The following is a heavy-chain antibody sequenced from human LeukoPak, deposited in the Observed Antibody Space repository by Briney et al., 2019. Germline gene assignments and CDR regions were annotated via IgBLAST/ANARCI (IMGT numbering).Heavy chain of an antibody. D-gene: IGHD3-22*01. CDR2: IRYDGSNK. CDR1: GFTFSSYG. Sequence: GRSLRLSCAASGFTFSSYGMHWVRQAPGKGLEWVAVIRYDGSNKYYADSVKGRFTISRDNSKNTLYLQMNSLRAEDTAVYYCAKDQARNYYDSSGFDYWGQGTLVTVSS. V-gene: IGHV3-33*06. CDR3: AKDQARNYYDSSGFDY. J-gene: IGHJ4*02.